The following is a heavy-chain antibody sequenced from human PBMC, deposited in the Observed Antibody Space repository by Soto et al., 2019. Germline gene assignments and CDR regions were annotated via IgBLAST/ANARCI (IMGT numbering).Heavy chain of an antibody. CDR1: GYPFTTYG. V-gene: IGHV1-18*04. D-gene: IGHD6-25*01. Sequence: QVQLVQSGAEVKKPGASVKVSCKTSGYPFTTYGFSWVRQAPGQGLEWMGRIGTYNGNTNYAQNLQGRVTMTTDTSTSTAYMELRSLTSDDTAVYYCARSGSGAAYYYHGLDVWGQGTTVTVSS. CDR3: ARSGSGAAYYYHGLDV. CDR2: IGTYNGNT. J-gene: IGHJ6*02.